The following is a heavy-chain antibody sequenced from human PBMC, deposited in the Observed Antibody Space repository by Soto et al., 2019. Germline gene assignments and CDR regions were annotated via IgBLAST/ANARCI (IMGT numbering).Heavy chain of an antibody. CDR2: IYYSGST. J-gene: IGHJ3*02. Sequence: SETLSLTCTVSGSSISSGDYYWSWIRQPPGKGLEWIGYIYYSGSTYYNPSLKSRVTISVDTSKNQFSLKLSSVTAADTAVYYCARGDYGDYIGNDAFDIWGQGTMVTVSS. D-gene: IGHD4-17*01. V-gene: IGHV4-30-4*01. CDR3: ARGDYGDYIGNDAFDI. CDR1: GSSISSGDYY.